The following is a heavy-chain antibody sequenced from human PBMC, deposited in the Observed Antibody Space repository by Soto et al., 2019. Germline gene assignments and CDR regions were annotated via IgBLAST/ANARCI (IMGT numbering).Heavy chain of an antibody. J-gene: IGHJ4*02. Sequence: QVQLVQSGAEVKKPGASVKVSCKASGYTFTSYYMHWVRQAPGQGLEWMGWINPNSGDTNYAQKFQGWVNMTRDTSISTAYMELSRPRSDDTAPFYWAGGQPGHKYYFDYWGQGTLVTVSS. CDR1: GYTFTSYY. CDR2: INPNSGDT. CDR3: AGGQPGHKYYFDY. V-gene: IGHV1-2*04.